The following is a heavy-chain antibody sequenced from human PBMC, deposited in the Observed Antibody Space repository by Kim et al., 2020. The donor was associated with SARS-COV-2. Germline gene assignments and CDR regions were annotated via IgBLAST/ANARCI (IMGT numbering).Heavy chain of an antibody. D-gene: IGHD3-10*01. V-gene: IGHV4-39*07. CDR2: IYYSGST. CDR3: ARDRRGSRYFDY. Sequence: SETLSLTCTVSGGSISSSSYYWGWIRQPPGKGLEWIGSIYYSGSTYYNPSLKSRVTISVDTSKNQFSLKLSSVTAADTAVYYCARDRRGSRYFDYWGQGTLVTVSS. J-gene: IGHJ4*02. CDR1: GGSISSSSYY.